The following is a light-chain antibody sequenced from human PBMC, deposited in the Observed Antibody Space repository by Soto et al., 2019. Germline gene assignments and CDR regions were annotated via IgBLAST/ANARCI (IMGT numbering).Light chain of an antibody. V-gene: IGKV1-27*01. CDR2: AAS. J-gene: IGKJ1*01. CDR1: QGISNY. CDR3: QKYNSAPPET. Sequence: DIQMTQSPSSLSASVGDRVTITCRASQGISNYLAWYQQKPGKVPKLLIYAASTLQSGVPSRFSGSGSGTDFTLTISSQQPENVATYYCQKYNSAPPETFGQGTKVEIK.